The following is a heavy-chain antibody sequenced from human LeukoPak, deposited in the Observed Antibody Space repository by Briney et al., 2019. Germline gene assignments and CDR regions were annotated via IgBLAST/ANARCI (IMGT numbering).Heavy chain of an antibody. CDR2: IYTSGST. CDR1: GGSISSGGYY. Sequence: SETLSLTCTVSGGSISSGGYYWSWIRQPAGKGLEWIGRIYTSGSTNYNPSLKSRVTTSVDTTKNQFSLKLSSVTAADTAVYYCARSLDTFDDYWGQGTLVTVSS. V-gene: IGHV4-61*02. CDR3: ARSLDTFDDY. J-gene: IGHJ4*02. D-gene: IGHD3-16*01.